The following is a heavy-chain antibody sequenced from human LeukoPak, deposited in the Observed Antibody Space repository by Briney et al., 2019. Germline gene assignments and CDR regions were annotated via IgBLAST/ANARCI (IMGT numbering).Heavy chain of an antibody. D-gene: IGHD3-22*01. Sequence: SETLSLTCAVSGGSISSGGYSWSWIRQPPGKGLEWIGYIYHSGSTYYNPSLKSRVTISVDRSKNQFSLKLSSVTAADTAVYYCARGDSSGYPYYYYGMDVWGQGTTVTVSS. V-gene: IGHV4-30-2*01. CDR3: ARGDSSGYPYYYYGMDV. CDR1: GGSISSGGYS. J-gene: IGHJ6*02. CDR2: IYHSGST.